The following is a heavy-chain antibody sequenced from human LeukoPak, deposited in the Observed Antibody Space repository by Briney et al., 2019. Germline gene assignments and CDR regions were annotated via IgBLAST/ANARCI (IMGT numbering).Heavy chain of an antibody. CDR1: GFTFSSYA. D-gene: IGHD5-12*01. CDR2: ISGSGGST. Sequence: GGSLRPSCAASGFTFSSYAMSWVRQAPGKGLEWVSAISGSGGSTYYADSVKGRFTISRDNSKNTLYLQMNSLRAEDTAVYYCANRPLNSGYDWFDYWGQGTLVTVSS. J-gene: IGHJ4*02. CDR3: ANRPLNSGYDWFDY. V-gene: IGHV3-23*01.